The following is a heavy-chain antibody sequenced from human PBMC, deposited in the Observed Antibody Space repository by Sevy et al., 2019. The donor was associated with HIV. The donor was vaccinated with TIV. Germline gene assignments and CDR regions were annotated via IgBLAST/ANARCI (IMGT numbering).Heavy chain of an antibody. CDR1: GISISSHW. Sequence: GGSLRLSCVGAGISISSHWMNWVRQSPGKGLEWVANINQDGREIYYVGSVKGRFTISRDNARNSGYLQMHSLSVEDSGVYYCVRAMGIWGQGTTVTVSS. CDR2: INQDGREI. V-gene: IGHV3-7*01. CDR3: VRAMGI. J-gene: IGHJ6*02.